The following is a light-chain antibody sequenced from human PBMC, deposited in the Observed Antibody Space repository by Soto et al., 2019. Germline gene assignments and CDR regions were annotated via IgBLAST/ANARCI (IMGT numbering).Light chain of an antibody. Sequence: QSVLTQPPSVSAAPGQKVTISCSGSSSNIENNYVSWYQQLPGTAPKLLMYENNKRTSGIPDRFSGSKSGTSATLGITGLQTGDEADYDCGTWDSSLSAVVFGGGTKLTVL. CDR3: GTWDSSLSAVV. CDR2: ENN. V-gene: IGLV1-51*02. CDR1: SSNIENNY. J-gene: IGLJ2*01.